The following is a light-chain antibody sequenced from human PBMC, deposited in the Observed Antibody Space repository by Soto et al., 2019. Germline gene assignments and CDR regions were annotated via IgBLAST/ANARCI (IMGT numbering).Light chain of an antibody. Sequence: QSVLTQPASVSGSPGQSITISCTGTSSDVGSYNLVSWYQQHPGKAPKLMIYEVSKRPSGVSNRFSGSKSGNTASLTISGLQADYFADYYSCSYSGLSIYVFGTGTIVTVL. V-gene: IGLV2-23*02. CDR2: EVS. CDR3: CSYSGLSIYV. J-gene: IGLJ1*01. CDR1: SSDVGSYNL.